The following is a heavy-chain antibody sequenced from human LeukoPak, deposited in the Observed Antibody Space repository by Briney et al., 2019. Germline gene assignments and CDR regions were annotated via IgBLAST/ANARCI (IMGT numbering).Heavy chain of an antibody. CDR1: GFTFSDYY. D-gene: IGHD3-10*01. J-gene: IGHJ4*02. V-gene: IGHV3-11*01. Sequence: PGGSLRLSCAASGFTFSDYYMSWIRQAPGKGLEWVSYISSSGSTIYYADSVEGRFTISRDNAKNSLYLQMNSLRAEDTALYYCAKDISPSVGSGSYYNSFDYWGQGTLVTVSS. CDR3: AKDISPSVGSGSYYNSFDY. CDR2: ISSSGSTI.